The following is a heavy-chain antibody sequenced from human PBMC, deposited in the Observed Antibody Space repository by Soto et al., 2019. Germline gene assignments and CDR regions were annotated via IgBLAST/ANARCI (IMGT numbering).Heavy chain of an antibody. CDR1: GGSFSGYY. D-gene: IGHD4-17*01. CDR3: ASGRTTVVLDY. Sequence: QVQLQQWGAGLLKPSETLSLTCAVYGGSFSGYYWSWIRQPPGKGLEWIGEIHHSGSTNYNPSLKSRVTLSVDPSKNQFSLKLSSVTAADTAVYYCASGRTTVVLDYWGQGTLVTVSS. V-gene: IGHV4-34*01. CDR2: IHHSGST. J-gene: IGHJ4*02.